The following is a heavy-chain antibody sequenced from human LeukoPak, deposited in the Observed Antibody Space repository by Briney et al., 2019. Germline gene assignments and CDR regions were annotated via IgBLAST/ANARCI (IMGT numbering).Heavy chain of an antibody. V-gene: IGHV3-7*01. CDR2: IKQDGTEK. CDR3: AKLAKYFYGSETYYFFEH. J-gene: IGHJ4*02. CDR1: GFSFTAYW. Sequence: GGSLRLSCAASGFSFTAYWMSWVRQAPGKGLEWVANIKQDGTEKYYVDSVKGRFTISRDNAKNSLYLQMNSLRVEDTAVYYCAKLAKYFYGSETYYFFEHWGQGTPVTASS. D-gene: IGHD3-10*01.